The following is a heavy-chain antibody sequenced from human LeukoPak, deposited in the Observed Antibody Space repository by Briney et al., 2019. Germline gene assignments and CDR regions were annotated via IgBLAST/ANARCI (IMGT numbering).Heavy chain of an antibody. CDR2: INSDGTRT. CDR3: ARDRSRWSIAPDADV. D-gene: IGHD2-15*01. Sequence: GGSLGLSCAASGFAFNDYWMNWVRQVPGKGLMWVARINSDGTRTTYADPVKGRFTVSRDNAKNTLYLQTNSLRAEDTAVYYCARDRSRWSIAPDADVWGQGTTVTVSS. CDR1: GFAFNDYW. V-gene: IGHV3-74*01. J-gene: IGHJ6*02.